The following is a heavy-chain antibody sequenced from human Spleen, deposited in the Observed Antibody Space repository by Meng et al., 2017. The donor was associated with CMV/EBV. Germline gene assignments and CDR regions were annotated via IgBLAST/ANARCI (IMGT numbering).Heavy chain of an antibody. CDR3: ARSGTNDFWRSYNWFDP. CDR1: GGSIGSYY. Sequence: SETLSLTCTVSGGSIGSYYWSWIRQPPGKGLEWIGYIYYSGSTNYNPSLKSRVTISVDTSKNQFSLKLSSVTAADTAVYYCARSGTNDFWRSYNWFDPWGQGTLVTVSS. CDR2: IYYSGST. D-gene: IGHD3-3*01. V-gene: IGHV4-59*01. J-gene: IGHJ5*02.